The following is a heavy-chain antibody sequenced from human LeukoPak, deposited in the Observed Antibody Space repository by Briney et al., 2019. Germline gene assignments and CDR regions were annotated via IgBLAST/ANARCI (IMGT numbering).Heavy chain of an antibody. J-gene: IGHJ4*02. V-gene: IGHV3-48*03. CDR1: GFTFSSYE. CDR3: ARDSPGYSGYDLDY. Sequence: GGSLRLSCAASGFTFSSYEMNWVRQAPGKGLEWLSYIDSRGSTIYYAGSVKGRFTISRDNAKSSLYLQMNSLRAEDTAVYYCARDSPGYSGYDLDYWGQGTLVTVSS. CDR2: IDSRGSTI. D-gene: IGHD5-12*01.